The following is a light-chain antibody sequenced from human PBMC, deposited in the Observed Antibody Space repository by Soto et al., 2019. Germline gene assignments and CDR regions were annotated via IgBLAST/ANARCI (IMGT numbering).Light chain of an antibody. CDR3: QQYGSAPRVT. J-gene: IGKJ5*01. V-gene: IGKV3-20*01. CDR2: GAS. Sequence: EIVMTQSPATLSVSPGERATLSCRASQSVSSSYLAWYQQKPGQAPRLLIYGASSRATGIPDRFSGSGSGTDFTLTISRLEPEEFAVYYCQQYGSAPRVTFGQGTRREIK. CDR1: QSVSSSY.